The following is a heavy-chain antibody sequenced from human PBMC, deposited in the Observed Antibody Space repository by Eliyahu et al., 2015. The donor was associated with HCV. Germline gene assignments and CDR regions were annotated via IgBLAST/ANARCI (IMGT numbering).Heavy chain of an antibody. D-gene: IGHD6-19*01. CDR1: GGSISTYY. CDR3: ASGGGGIAVAGTGGWFDP. CDR2: IHYSGST. J-gene: IGHJ5*02. V-gene: IGHV4-59*01. Sequence: QVQLQESGPGLVQPSETLSLTCTVSGGSISTYYWSWIRQPPGKGLEWVGDIHYSGSTNHNPSLKSRVTISVDTSKNQFSLRLSSVTAADTAVYYCASGGGGIAVAGTGGWFDPWGQGTLVTVSS.